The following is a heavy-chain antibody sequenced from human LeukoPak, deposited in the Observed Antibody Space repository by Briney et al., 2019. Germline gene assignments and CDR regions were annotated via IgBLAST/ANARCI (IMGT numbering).Heavy chain of an antibody. D-gene: IGHD6-13*01. CDR2: TSHDESNK. CDR3: AKGDAAGTYRTDF. J-gene: IGHJ4*02. Sequence: GESLRLSCVASGISLRSYSVHWVRQAPGKGLEWVALTSHDESNKKYADSVRGRCTISRDNSRDTVFLQLSNLRHEDTAVYYCAKGDAAGTYRTDFWGQGTLVTVSS. V-gene: IGHV3-30-3*01. CDR1: GISLRSYS.